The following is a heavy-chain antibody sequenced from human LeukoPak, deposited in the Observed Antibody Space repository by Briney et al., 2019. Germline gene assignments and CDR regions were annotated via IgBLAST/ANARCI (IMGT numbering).Heavy chain of an antibody. CDR1: GFTFSDYY. Sequence: GGSLRLSCAASGFTFSDYYMSWIRQAPGKGLEGVSYISSSGSTIYYADSVKGRFTISRDNAKNSLYLQMNSLRAEDMALYYCAKDWGSSWTSYFDYWGQGTLVTVSS. CDR2: ISSSGSTI. J-gene: IGHJ4*02. V-gene: IGHV3-11*01. CDR3: AKDWGSSWTSYFDY. D-gene: IGHD6-13*01.